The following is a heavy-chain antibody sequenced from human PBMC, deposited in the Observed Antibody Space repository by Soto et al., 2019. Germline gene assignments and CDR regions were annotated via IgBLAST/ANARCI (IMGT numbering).Heavy chain of an antibody. D-gene: IGHD3-22*01. J-gene: IGHJ5*02. CDR2: IYHGGST. Sequence: SETLSLTCTVSGGSISSYYWSWIRQPAGKGLEWIGRIYHGGSTYYNPSLNSRVTLSIDMTNNHVSLILNSVTAADTAVYYCARVGPWVPYYYDSSPYTFENWFDPWGQGTLVTVSS. V-gene: IGHV4-4*07. CDR3: ARVGPWVPYYYDSSPYTFENWFDP. CDR1: GGSISSYY.